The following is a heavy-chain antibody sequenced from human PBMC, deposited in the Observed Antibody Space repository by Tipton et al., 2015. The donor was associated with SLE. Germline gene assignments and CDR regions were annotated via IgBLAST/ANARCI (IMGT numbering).Heavy chain of an antibody. J-gene: IGHJ4*02. CDR3: ASGDDLPYYFEN. V-gene: IGHV4-61*09. D-gene: IGHD7-27*01. CDR2: IHTSGST. CDR1: GASVSLGSYY. Sequence: TLSLTCSVSGASVSLGSYYWSWIRQPAGKALEWIGHIHTSGSTNYNPSLESRVTISADKSKRQFSLKLDSVTAADPAVNYCASGDDLPYYFENWGQGTLVTVSS.